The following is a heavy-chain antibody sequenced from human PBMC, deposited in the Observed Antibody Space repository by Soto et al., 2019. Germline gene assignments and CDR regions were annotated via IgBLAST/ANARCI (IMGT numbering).Heavy chain of an antibody. V-gene: IGHV2-5*01. CDR2: IYWNDDA. D-gene: IGHD5-12*01. J-gene: IGHJ4*02. Sequence: SGPTLVNPTQTLTLTCTFSGFSLSTNEVGVGWIRQPPGKALEWLALIYWNDDARYSPSLKNRLTITNDTSKNQVVLTMTNMDPVDTATYYCIHDGKLGYTGYDRFDYWGQGTLVTVSS. CDR3: IHDGKLGYTGYDRFDY. CDR1: GFSLSTNEVG.